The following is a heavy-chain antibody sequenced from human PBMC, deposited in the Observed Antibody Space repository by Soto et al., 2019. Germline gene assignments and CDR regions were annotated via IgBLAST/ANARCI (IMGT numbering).Heavy chain of an antibody. CDR3: ARERPDGSRLDP. V-gene: IGHV4-30-4*01. D-gene: IGHD6-13*01. CDR1: GGSISSGDYY. J-gene: IGHJ5*02. CDR2: IYYSGST. Sequence: LSLTCTVSGGSISSGDYYWSWIRQPPGKGLEWIGYIYYSGSTYYNPSLKSRVTISVDTSKNQFSLKLSSVTAADTAVYYCARERPDGSRLDPWGQGTLVTVSA.